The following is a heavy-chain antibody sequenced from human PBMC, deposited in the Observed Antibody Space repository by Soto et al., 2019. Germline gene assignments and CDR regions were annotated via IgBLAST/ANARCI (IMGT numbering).Heavy chain of an antibody. D-gene: IGHD1-26*01. Sequence: ASVKVSCKVSGYTLTELSMHWVRQAPGKGLEWMGGFDPEDGETIYAQKFQGRVTMTEDTSTDTAYMELSSLRSEDTAVYYCATARYSGSSNPTIDAFDIWGQGTMVTVSS. V-gene: IGHV1-24*01. CDR1: GYTLTELS. CDR2: FDPEDGET. J-gene: IGHJ3*02. CDR3: ATARYSGSSNPTIDAFDI.